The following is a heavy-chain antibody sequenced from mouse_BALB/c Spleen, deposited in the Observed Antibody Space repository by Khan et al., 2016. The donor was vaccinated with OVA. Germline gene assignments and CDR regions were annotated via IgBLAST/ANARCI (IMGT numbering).Heavy chain of an antibody. D-gene: IGHD1-1*01. CDR3: ARLAYYYDSEGFAY. V-gene: IGHV5-6*01. CDR1: GFTFSTYG. Sequence: EVELVESGGDLVEPGGSLKLSCAASGFTFSTYGMSWVRQTPDKRLVWVATISTGGHYTYYPDSVRGRFTISRDNAKNTLYLQMTSLKSEDTAMFYCARLAYYYDSEGFAYWGQGTLVTVSA. J-gene: IGHJ3*01. CDR2: ISTGGHYT.